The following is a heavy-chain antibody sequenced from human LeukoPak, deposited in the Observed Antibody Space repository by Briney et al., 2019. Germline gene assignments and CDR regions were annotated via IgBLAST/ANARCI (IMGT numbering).Heavy chain of an antibody. CDR2: ISAQSGNT. D-gene: IGHD2-15*01. J-gene: IGHJ4*02. Sequence: ASVKVFCKASGYTFTTYGISWVRQAPGQGLEWMGWISAQSGNTEYAQKFKDRVTMTTDTATTTAYMDLRSLTSDNTAVYFCARAYCSAGSCYLDYWGQGTLVTVSS. CDR1: GYTFTTYG. V-gene: IGHV1-18*01. CDR3: ARAYCSAGSCYLDY.